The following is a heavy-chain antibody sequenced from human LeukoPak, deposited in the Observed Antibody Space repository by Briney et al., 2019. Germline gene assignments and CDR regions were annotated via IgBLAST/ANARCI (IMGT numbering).Heavy chain of an antibody. CDR1: GFTFSSYS. CDR3: ATDFWSGYDNWFDP. Sequence: GGSLRPSCAASGFTFSSYSMNWVRQAPGKGLEWVSSISSSSSYIYYADSVKGRFTISRDNAKNSLYLQMNSLRAEDTAVYYCATDFWSGYDNWFDPWGQGTLVTVSS. J-gene: IGHJ5*02. V-gene: IGHV3-21*01. D-gene: IGHD3-3*01. CDR2: ISSSSSYI.